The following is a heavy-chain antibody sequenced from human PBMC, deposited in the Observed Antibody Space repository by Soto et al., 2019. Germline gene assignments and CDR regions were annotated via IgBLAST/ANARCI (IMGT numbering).Heavy chain of an antibody. CDR1: GGSFSGYY. J-gene: IGHJ4*02. CDR3: ARGTRAGIAARPTFDY. V-gene: IGHV4-34*01. Sequence: PSETLSLTCAVYGGSFSGYYWSWIRQPPGKGLEWIGEINHSGSTNYNPSLKSRVTISVDTSKNQFSLKLGSVTAADTAVYYCARGTRAGIAARPTFDYWGQGTLVTVSS. CDR2: INHSGST. D-gene: IGHD6-6*01.